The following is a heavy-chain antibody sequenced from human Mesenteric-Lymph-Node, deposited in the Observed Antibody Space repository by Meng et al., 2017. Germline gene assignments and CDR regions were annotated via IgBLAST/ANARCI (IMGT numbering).Heavy chain of an antibody. CDR2: ISDSGSNT. V-gene: IGHV3-23*01. CDR3: AKGQGGGYYYYGMDV. Sequence: GESLKISCAGSGFRFSDYVMSWVRQVPGKGLEWVSVISDSGSNTQYADSVKGRFTMSRDNTKNTVHLQMYSLTSDDTAVYYCAKGQGGGYYYYGMDVWGQGTTVTVSS. CDR1: GFRFSDYV. D-gene: IGHD2-15*01. J-gene: IGHJ6*02.